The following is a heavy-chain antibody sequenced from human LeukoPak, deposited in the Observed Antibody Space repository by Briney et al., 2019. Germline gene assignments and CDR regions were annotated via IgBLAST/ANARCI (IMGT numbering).Heavy chain of an antibody. V-gene: IGHV4-4*07. D-gene: IGHD2-2*01. CDR1: GGSISSYY. CDR3: ARVVVVVPAAMGAYYYYYMDV. CDR2: IYTSGST. Sequence: SETLSLTCTVSGGSISSYYWSWIRQPAGKGLEWIGRIYTSGSTNYNPSLKSRVTMSVDTSKNQFSLKLSSVTAADTAVYYCARVVVVVPAAMGAYYYYYMDVWGKGTTVTVSS. J-gene: IGHJ6*03.